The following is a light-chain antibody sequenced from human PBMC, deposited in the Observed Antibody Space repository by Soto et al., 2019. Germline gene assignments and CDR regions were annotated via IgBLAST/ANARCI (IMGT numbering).Light chain of an antibody. CDR2: WAS. Sequence: DIVMTQSPDSLAVSLGERATINCKSSQTILYSSNNKNYLAWYQQKPGQPPRLLIYWASTRESGVPDRFSGGGSGTEFTLTISSLHAQDVAVYYGQHYYSNQCTFGQGSKLE. J-gene: IGKJ2*02. CDR3: QHYYSNQCT. CDR1: QTILYSSNNKNY. V-gene: IGKV4-1*01.